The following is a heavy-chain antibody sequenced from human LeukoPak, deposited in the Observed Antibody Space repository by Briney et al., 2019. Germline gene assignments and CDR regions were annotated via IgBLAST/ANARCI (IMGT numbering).Heavy chain of an antibody. D-gene: IGHD6-19*01. CDR3: ARELPESGWLSEPYYFDY. Sequence: PGGSLRLSCAASGFTFSSYGMSWVRQAPGKGLEWVSGISGSGGRTYFADSVKGRFTISRDNSKNTLYLQMNSLRAEDTAVYYCARELPESGWLSEPYYFDYWGQGTLVTVSS. V-gene: IGHV3-23*01. CDR2: ISGSGGRT. J-gene: IGHJ4*02. CDR1: GFTFSSYG.